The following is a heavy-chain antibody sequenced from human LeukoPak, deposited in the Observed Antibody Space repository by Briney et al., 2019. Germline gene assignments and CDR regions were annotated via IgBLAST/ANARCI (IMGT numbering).Heavy chain of an antibody. D-gene: IGHD3-22*01. Sequence: SETLSLTCTVSGSSISSGGYYWSWIRQHPGKGLEWIGYIYYSGSTYYNPSLKSRVTISVDTSKNQFSLKLSSVTAADTAVYYCARDLIVATTYYYGMDVWGQGTTVTVSS. J-gene: IGHJ6*02. CDR1: GSSISSGGYY. V-gene: IGHV4-31*03. CDR3: ARDLIVATTYYYGMDV. CDR2: IYYSGST.